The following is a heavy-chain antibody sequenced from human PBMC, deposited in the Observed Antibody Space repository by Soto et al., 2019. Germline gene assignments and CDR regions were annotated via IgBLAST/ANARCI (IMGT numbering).Heavy chain of an antibody. V-gene: IGHV1-69*12. CDR3: ARVITEYCSGGSCSIKPGAFDI. CDR2: IIPIFGTA. D-gene: IGHD2-15*01. J-gene: IGHJ3*02. CDR1: GGTFSSYA. Sequence: QVQLVQSGAEVKKPGSSVKVSCKASGGTFSSYAISWVRQAPGQGLEWMGGIIPIFGTANYAQKFQGRVTITADESTSTAYMELSSLRSEDTAVYYCARVITEYCSGGSCSIKPGAFDIWGQGTMVTVSS.